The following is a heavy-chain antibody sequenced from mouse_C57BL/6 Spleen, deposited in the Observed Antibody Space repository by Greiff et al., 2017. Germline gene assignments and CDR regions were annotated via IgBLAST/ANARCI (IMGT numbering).Heavy chain of an antibody. CDR3: ARHEDLAGTFDY. V-gene: IGHV1-62-2*01. Sequence: VKLVESGAELVKPGASVKLSCKASGYTFTEYTIHWVKQRSGQGLEWIGWFYPGSGSIKYNEKFKDKATLTADKSSSTVYMELSRLTSEDSAVYFCARHEDLAGTFDYWGQGTTLTVSS. CDR2: FYPGSGSI. D-gene: IGHD4-1*01. CDR1: GYTFTEYT. J-gene: IGHJ2*01.